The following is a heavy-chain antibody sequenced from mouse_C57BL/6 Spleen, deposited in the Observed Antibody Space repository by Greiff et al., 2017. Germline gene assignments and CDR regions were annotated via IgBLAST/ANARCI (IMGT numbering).Heavy chain of an antibody. CDR1: GFTFSSYA. CDR3: ARDYYGSTSYYYAMDY. D-gene: IGHD1-1*01. J-gene: IGHJ4*01. Sequence: EVKLQESGGGLVKPGGSLKLSCAASGFTFSSYAMSWVRQTPEKRLEWVATISDGGSYTYYPDNVKGRFTISRDNAKNNLYLQMSHLKSEDTAMYYCARDYYGSTSYYYAMDYWGQGTSVTVSS. V-gene: IGHV5-4*01. CDR2: ISDGGSYT.